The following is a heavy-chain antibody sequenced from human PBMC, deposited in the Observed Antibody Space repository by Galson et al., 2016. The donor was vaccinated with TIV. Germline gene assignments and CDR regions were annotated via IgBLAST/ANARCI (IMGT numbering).Heavy chain of an antibody. CDR1: GYTLSTYY. J-gene: IGHJ4*02. CDR3: ARRFYFDY. CDR2: IDPSVGST. Sequence: SVKVSCKASGYTLSTYYMHWLRQAPGQGLEWMEIIDPSVGSTTYSQKFQGRVTMTSDTSTSTVYMELTSLKSEDTAVYYCARRFYFDYWGQGTLVTVSS. V-gene: IGHV1-46*01.